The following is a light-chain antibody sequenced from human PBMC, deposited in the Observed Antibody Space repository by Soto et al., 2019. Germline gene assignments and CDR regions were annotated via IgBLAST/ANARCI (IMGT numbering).Light chain of an antibody. CDR3: CSFTSSNTHV. J-gene: IGLJ1*01. Sequence: QSVLAQPASVSGSPGQSITISCTGASSDFGTNNLVSWYQHHPGKVPNLIIYERSTRPSGVSDRFSGSKSGNTDSLTISGLQAEDEADYYCCSFTSSNTHVFGAVTKLTVL. CDR1: SSDFGTNNL. CDR2: ERS. V-gene: IGLV2-23*01.